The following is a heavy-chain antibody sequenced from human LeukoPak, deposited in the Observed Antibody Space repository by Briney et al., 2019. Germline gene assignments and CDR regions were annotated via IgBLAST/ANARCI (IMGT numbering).Heavy chain of an antibody. CDR2: INAGNGNT. CDR1: GYTFTSYA. Sequence: ASVKVSCKASGYTFTSYAMHWVRQAPGQRLEWMGWINAGNGNTKYSQKFQGRVTITRDTSASTAYMELSSLRSEDTAVYYCARSDVVVPAAMGAPYYYGMDVWGQGTTVTVSS. V-gene: IGHV1-3*01. D-gene: IGHD2-2*01. J-gene: IGHJ6*02. CDR3: ARSDVVVPAAMGAPYYYGMDV.